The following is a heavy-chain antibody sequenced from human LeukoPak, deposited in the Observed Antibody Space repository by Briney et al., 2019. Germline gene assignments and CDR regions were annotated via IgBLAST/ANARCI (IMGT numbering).Heavy chain of an antibody. J-gene: IGHJ4*02. D-gene: IGHD4-23*01. V-gene: IGHV1-8*01. Sequence: GASVKVSCKTSGYSFNIYEINWVRQATGQGLEWMGWVNPNSGDTDYAQKFQGRLTMTRNTSISTAYMELSSLRFEDTAVYYCAREKRMAYGGNAYFDYWGQGTLVTVSS. CDR2: VNPNSGDT. CDR3: AREKRMAYGGNAYFDY. CDR1: GYSFNIYE.